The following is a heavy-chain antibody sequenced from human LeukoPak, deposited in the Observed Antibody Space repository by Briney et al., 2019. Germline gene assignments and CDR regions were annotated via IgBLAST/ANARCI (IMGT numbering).Heavy chain of an antibody. CDR2: ISSSSSYI. D-gene: IGHD6-6*01. V-gene: IGHV3-21*01. Sequence: GGSLRLSCAASGFTFSSYSMNWVRQAPGKGLEWVSSISSSSSYIYYADSVKGRFTISRDNAKNSLYLQMNSLRAEDTAVYYCARDLFEYSSSSILWGQGTLVTVSS. J-gene: IGHJ4*02. CDR3: ARDLFEYSSSSIL. CDR1: GFTFSSYS.